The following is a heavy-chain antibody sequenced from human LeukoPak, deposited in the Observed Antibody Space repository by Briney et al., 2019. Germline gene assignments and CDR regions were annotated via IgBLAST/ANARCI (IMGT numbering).Heavy chain of an antibody. V-gene: IGHV3-21*04. J-gene: IGHJ6*02. CDR3: AKGLTYYYYNMDV. Sequence: GGSLRLSCAASGFTFSSYSMNWVRQAPGKGLEWVSSISSSSSYIYYADSVKGRFTISRDNAKNSLYLQMNSLRAEDTAVYYCAKGLTYYYYNMDVWGQGTTVTVSS. D-gene: IGHD3-9*01. CDR1: GFTFSSYS. CDR2: ISSSSSYI.